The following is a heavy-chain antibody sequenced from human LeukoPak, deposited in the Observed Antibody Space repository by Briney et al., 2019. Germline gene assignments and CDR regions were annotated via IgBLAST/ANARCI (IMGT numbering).Heavy chain of an antibody. J-gene: IGHJ6*02. D-gene: IGHD1-26*01. CDR1: GFTFSNAW. Sequence: GGSLRLSCAASGFTFSNAWMSWVRQAPGKGLEWVGRIKSKTDGGTTDYAAPVKGRFTISRDDSKNTLYLQMNSLKTEDTAVYYCTTVRVVGATGYYYYGMDVWGQGTTVTVSS. V-gene: IGHV3-15*01. CDR2: IKSKTDGGTT. CDR3: TTVRVVGATGYYYYGMDV.